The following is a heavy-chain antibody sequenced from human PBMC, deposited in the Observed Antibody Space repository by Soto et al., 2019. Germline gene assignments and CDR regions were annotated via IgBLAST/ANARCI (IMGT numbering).Heavy chain of an antibody. J-gene: IGHJ4*01. CDR3: AKGGWGGWHRGPLFDC. Sequence: QVQLVESGGGVVQPGRSLRLSCAASGFTFSSYGMHWVRQAPGKGLEWVAVISYDGSNKYYADSVKGRFTISRDNSKNALYLRMDSLRAEDTAVYYCAKGGWGGWHRGPLFDCWGHGTLDTVSS. CDR1: GFTFSSYG. V-gene: IGHV3-30*18. D-gene: IGHD6-19*01. CDR2: ISYDGSNK.